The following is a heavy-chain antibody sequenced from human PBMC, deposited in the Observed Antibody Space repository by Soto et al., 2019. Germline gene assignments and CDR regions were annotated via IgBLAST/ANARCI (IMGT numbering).Heavy chain of an antibody. CDR1: GGAITNYY. CDR2: IYHTGST. Sequence: SETLSLTCSVSGGAITNYYWNWIRQTPGKGLEWIGYIYHTGSTSKNPSLKSRVTLSLDTSKNQLTLNLTSVTAADTAIYYCARSVNRGYSYGYGHWGQGTRVTVS. V-gene: IGHV4-59*01. J-gene: IGHJ4*02. CDR3: ARSVNRGYSYGYGH. D-gene: IGHD5-18*01.